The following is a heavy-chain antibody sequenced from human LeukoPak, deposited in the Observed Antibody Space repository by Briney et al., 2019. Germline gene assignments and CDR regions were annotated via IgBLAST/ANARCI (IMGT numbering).Heavy chain of an antibody. CDR3: ARKGISAVAGAFDI. V-gene: IGHV4-4*07. Sequence: SETLSLTCTVSGGSISNYYWSWIRQPAGKGLEWIGRIYPSGNTNYNPSLKSRVTMSTDTSKNHFSLKLTSVTATDTAVYYCARKGISAVAGAFDIWGQGTMVTVSS. CDR2: IYPSGNT. D-gene: IGHD6-19*01. J-gene: IGHJ3*02. CDR1: GGSISNYY.